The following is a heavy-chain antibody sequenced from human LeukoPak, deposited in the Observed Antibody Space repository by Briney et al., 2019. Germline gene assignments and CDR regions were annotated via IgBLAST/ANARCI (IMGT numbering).Heavy chain of an antibody. V-gene: IGHV3-7*03. Sequence: GGSLRLSCAASGFTFSSYWMSWVRQAPGKGLEWVANIKQDGSEKYYVDSVKGRFTISRDNAKNSLYLQMNSLRAEDTAVYYCARDGLAIFGVENGMDVWGQGTTVTVSS. D-gene: IGHD3-3*01. CDR1: GFTFSSYW. CDR3: ARDGLAIFGVENGMDV. J-gene: IGHJ6*02. CDR2: IKQDGSEK.